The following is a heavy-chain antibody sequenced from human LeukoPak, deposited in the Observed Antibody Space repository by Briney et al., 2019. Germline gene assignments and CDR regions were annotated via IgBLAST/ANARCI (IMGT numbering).Heavy chain of an antibody. V-gene: IGHV3-23*01. J-gene: IGHJ4*02. CDR3: ARALPGEWYSSSWYTQSDY. Sequence: HPGGSLRLSCAASGFTFSSYAMSWVRQAPGKGLEWVSAISGSGGSTYYADSVKGRFTISRDNSKNTLYLQMNSLRAEDTAVYYCARALPGEWYSSSWYTQSDYWGQGTLDTVSS. CDR1: GFTFSSYA. CDR2: ISGSGGST. D-gene: IGHD6-13*01.